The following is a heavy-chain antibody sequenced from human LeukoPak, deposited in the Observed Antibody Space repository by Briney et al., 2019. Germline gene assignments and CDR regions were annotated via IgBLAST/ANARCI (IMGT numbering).Heavy chain of an antibody. V-gene: IGHV3-7*03. CDR1: GHTFSSYW. J-gene: IGHJ4*02. Sequence: GGSLRLSCAASGHTFSSYWMSWVRQAPGKGLEWVANIKQDGSEKYYVDSVKGRFTISRDNAKNSLYLQMNSLRAEDTAVYYCARGYYDSSGYPVSPDYWGQGTLVTVSS. CDR3: ARGYYDSSGYPVSPDY. CDR2: IKQDGSEK. D-gene: IGHD3-22*01.